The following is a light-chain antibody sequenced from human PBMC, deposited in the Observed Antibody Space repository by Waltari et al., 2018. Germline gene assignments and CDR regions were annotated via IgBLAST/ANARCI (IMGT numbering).Light chain of an antibody. CDR2: DVN. CDR1: SRDVGGYNY. CDR3: TSFTSSSTIL. Sequence: QSALTQPASVSGSPGQSIPISCTGSSRDVGGYNYVSWYQQHPGKAPRLMISDVNKRPSGVSNRFSGSKSDNTASLTISGLQAEDEAHYYCTSFTSSSTILFGGGTKLTVL. V-gene: IGLV2-14*01. J-gene: IGLJ2*01.